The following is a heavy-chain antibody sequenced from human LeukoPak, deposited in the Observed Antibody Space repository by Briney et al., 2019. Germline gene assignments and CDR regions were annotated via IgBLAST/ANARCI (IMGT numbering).Heavy chain of an antibody. CDR1: GFTFSSYA. J-gene: IGHJ4*02. D-gene: IGHD1-26*01. CDR3: AKGSSLRLGPTVEFYFDS. V-gene: IGHV3-23*01. Sequence: GGSLRLSCEASGFTFSSYAMNWVRQAPGKGLEWVSAIIGSGGSTYYAASVKGRFTISRDNSKNTLYVQMNSLRAEDTAVYYCAKGSSLRLGPTVEFYFDSWGQGTLVTVSS. CDR2: IIGSGGST.